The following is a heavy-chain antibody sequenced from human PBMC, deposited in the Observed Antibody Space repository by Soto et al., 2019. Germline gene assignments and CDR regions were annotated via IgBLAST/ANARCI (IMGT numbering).Heavy chain of an antibody. CDR3: ARKGYYDSSGYYYFDY. CDR1: GGTFSSYA. J-gene: IGHJ4*02. Sequence: ASVKVSCKASGGTFSSYAISWVRQAPGQGLEWMGGIIPIFGTANNAQKFQGRVTITADESTSTAYMELSSLRSEDTAVYYCARKGYYDSSGYYYFDYWGQGTLVTVSS. D-gene: IGHD3-22*01. V-gene: IGHV1-69*13. CDR2: IIPIFGTA.